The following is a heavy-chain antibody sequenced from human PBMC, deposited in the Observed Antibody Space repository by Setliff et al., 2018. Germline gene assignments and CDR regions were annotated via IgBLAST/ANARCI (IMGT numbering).Heavy chain of an antibody. V-gene: IGHV4-59*02. CDR2: MYYSGDT. J-gene: IGHJ4*01. CDR3: ARDFELLENYDIRGVFFDY. CDR1: GGSVRGYY. Sequence: KTSETLSLTCTVSGGSVRGYYWSWIRQPPGKGLEWIGYMYYSGDTNYNPSLKSRVTISVDTSKNQFSLELRSVTAADTAVYFCARDFELLENYDIRGVFFDYWGQGTLVTVSS. D-gene: IGHD3-9*01.